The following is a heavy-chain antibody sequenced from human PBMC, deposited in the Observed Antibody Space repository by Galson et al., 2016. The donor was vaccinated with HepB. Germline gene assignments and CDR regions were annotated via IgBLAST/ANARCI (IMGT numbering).Heavy chain of an antibody. CDR3: AREVQGSGAAIGWFDS. Sequence: ETLSLTCTVSGGSISSYYWSWIRQPPGKGLEWIGYIYYSGSTDYNPSLKSRVTLSIDTSKNHVSLKLTSATAADTAVYYCAREVQGSGAAIGWFDSWGQGSRVTVSS. V-gene: IGHV4-59*01. D-gene: IGHD2-2*02. CDR1: GGSISSYY. J-gene: IGHJ5*01. CDR2: IYYSGST.